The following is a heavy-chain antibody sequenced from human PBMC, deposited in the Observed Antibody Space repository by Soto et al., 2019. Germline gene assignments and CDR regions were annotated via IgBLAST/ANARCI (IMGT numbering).Heavy chain of an antibody. CDR2: IYYSGST. J-gene: IGHJ6*02. CDR1: GGSISSYY. CDR3: ARVIAANGMDV. V-gene: IGHV4-59*06. Sequence: QVQLQESGPGLVKPSETLSLTCTVSGGSISSYYWSWIRQHPGKGLEWIGYIYYSGSTYYNPSLKSRVTISVDTSKNQFSLKLSSVTAADTAVYYCARVIAANGMDVWGQGITVTVSS. D-gene: IGHD6-25*01.